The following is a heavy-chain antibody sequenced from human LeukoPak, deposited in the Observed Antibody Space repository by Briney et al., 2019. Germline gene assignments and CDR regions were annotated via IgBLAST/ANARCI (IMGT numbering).Heavy chain of an antibody. CDR2: MNPNSGDT. J-gene: IGHJ3*02. CDR1: GYTFGSCD. Sequence: ASVKVSCKASGYTFGSCDINWVRQATGQGLEWMGWMNPNSGDTGYAQNFQGRVTFTRDTSISTAYMELSSLRSEDTAVYYCTRDMRGAAAADDAFDIWGQGTMVTVSS. D-gene: IGHD6-13*01. CDR3: TRDMRGAAAADDAFDI. V-gene: IGHV1-8*01.